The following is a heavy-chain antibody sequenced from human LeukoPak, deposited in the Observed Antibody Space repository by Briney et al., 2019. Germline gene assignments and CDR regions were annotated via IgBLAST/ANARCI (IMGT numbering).Heavy chain of an antibody. CDR1: GGSISSYY. Sequence: SETLSLTCTASGGSISSYYWSWIRQPPGKGLEWIGYIYYSGSTKYNPSLKSRVTISVDASKTQFSLKLNSVTAADTAVYYCARGSRELYYFDYWGQGSLLTVSS. CDR2: IYYSGST. D-gene: IGHD1-7*01. CDR3: ARGSRELYYFDY. V-gene: IGHV4-59*01. J-gene: IGHJ4*02.